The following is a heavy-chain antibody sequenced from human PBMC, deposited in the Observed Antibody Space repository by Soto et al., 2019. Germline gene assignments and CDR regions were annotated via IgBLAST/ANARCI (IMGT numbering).Heavy chain of an antibody. J-gene: IGHJ4*02. CDR3: ARHAGGGFWSGPVDY. D-gene: IGHD3-3*01. V-gene: IGHV4-39*01. CDR1: GGSISSSSYY. Sequence: PSETLSLTCTVSGGSISSSSYYWGWIRQPPGKGLEWIGSIYYSGSTYYNPSLKSRVTISVDTSKNQFSLKLSSVTAADTAVYYCARHAGGGFWSGPVDYWGQGTLVTVSS. CDR2: IYYSGST.